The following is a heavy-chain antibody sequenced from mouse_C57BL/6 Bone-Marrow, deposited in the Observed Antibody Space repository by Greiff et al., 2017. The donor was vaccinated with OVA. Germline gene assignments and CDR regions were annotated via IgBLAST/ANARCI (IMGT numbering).Heavy chain of an antibody. Sequence: QVQLQQPGAELVRPGSSVKLSCKASGYTFTSYWMHWVKQRPIQGLEWIGNIDPSDSETHYNQKFKDKATLTVDKSSSTAYMQLSSLTSEDSAVYYCARSQKGPLNYAMDYWGQGTSVTVSS. CDR2: IDPSDSET. CDR1: GYTFTSYW. CDR3: ARSQKGPLNYAMDY. V-gene: IGHV1-52*01. J-gene: IGHJ4*01.